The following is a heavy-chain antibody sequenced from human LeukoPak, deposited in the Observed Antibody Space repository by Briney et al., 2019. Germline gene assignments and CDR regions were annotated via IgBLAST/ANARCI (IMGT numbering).Heavy chain of an antibody. Sequence: SETLSLTCAVYGGSFSGYYWSWIRQPPGKGLEWIGEINHSGSTNYNPSLKSRVTISVDTSKNQFSLTLSSVTAPDTAVYYCARGRGSSSRTGLRYYYYMDVWGKGTTVTVSS. V-gene: IGHV4-34*01. D-gene: IGHD6-13*01. J-gene: IGHJ6*03. CDR3: ARGRGSSSRTGLRYYYYMDV. CDR2: INHSGST. CDR1: GGSFSGYY.